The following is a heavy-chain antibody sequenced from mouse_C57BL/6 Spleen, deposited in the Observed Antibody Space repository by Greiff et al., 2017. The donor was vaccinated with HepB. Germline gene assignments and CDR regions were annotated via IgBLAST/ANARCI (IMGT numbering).Heavy chain of an antibody. V-gene: IGHV5-4*01. CDR3: ARDEGGYYYGSSSAWFAY. CDR2: ISDGGSYT. J-gene: IGHJ3*01. CDR1: GFTFSSYA. Sequence: EVHLVESGGGLVKPGGSLKLSCAASGFTFSSYAMSWVRQTPEKRLEWVATISDGGSYTYYPDNVKGRFTISRDNAKNNLYLQMSHLKSEDTAMYYCARDEGGYYYGSSSAWFAYWGQGTLVTVSA. D-gene: IGHD1-1*01.